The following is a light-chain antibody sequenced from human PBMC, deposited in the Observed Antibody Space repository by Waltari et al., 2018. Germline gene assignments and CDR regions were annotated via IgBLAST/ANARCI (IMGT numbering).Light chain of an antibody. J-gene: IGLJ3*02. CDR3: AAWEDSLSGPA. V-gene: IGLV1-47*01. Sequence: HSVLTQPPSASGTPGQRVTLSCSGSSSNIESNYVYWYQQLPGTAPKPPICQNNQRPAWVPDRFSGSKAGTSASLAISGLRSEDEADYYCAAWEDSLSGPAFGGGTKLTVL. CDR1: SSNIESNY. CDR2: QNN.